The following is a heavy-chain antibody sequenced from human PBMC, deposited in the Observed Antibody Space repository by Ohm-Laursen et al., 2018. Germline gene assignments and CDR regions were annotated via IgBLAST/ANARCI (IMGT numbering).Heavy chain of an antibody. V-gene: IGHV3-23*01. CDR1: GFTFSTCA. CDR3: ASIYCTGTSCYKYFQY. CDR2: ISRSGDST. J-gene: IGHJ1*01. D-gene: IGHD2-2*02. Sequence: SLRLSCAASGFTFSTCAMNWVRQAPGKGLEWVSAISRSGDSTYYADSVKGRFTISRDNSKNTLYLQMDSLRAEDTAVYYCASIYCTGTSCYKYFQYWGQGTLVTVSS.